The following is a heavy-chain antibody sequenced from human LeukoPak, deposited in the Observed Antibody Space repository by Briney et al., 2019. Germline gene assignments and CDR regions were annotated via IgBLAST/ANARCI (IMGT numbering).Heavy chain of an antibody. Sequence: SETLSLTCTVSGGSISSSSYYWGWIRQPPGKGLEWIGSIYYSGSTYYNPSLKSRVTISVDTSKNQFSLKLSSVTAADTAVYYCARRPTLIAVAGSSDYWGQGTLVTVSS. J-gene: IGHJ4*02. CDR2: IYYSGST. CDR3: ARRPTLIAVAGSSDY. D-gene: IGHD6-19*01. V-gene: IGHV4-39*01. CDR1: GGSISSSSYY.